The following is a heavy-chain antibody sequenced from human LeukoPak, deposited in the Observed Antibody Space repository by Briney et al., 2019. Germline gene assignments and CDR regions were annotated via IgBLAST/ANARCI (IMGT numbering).Heavy chain of an antibody. D-gene: IGHD2-15*01. J-gene: IGHJ4*02. CDR2: INPSGGST. CDR1: GYTFTSYY. CDR3: ARDRCSGGSCYTMDY. Sequence: SXXVSCKASGYTFTSYYMHWVRQAPGQGLEWMGIINPSGGSTSYAQKFQGRVTMTRDTSTSTVYMELSSLRSEDTAVYYCARDRCSGGSCYTMDYWGQGTLVTVSS. V-gene: IGHV1-46*01.